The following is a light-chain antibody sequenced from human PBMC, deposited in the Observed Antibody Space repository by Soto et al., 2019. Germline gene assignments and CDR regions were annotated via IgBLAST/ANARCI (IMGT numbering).Light chain of an antibody. J-gene: IGKJ4*01. CDR3: QQFSSYPLT. V-gene: IGKV3-20*01. CDR2: GAS. CDR1: QSITSSF. Sequence: EIVLTQSPGILSLSPGERASLSCGASQSITSSFLAWYQQKPGQAPRLLIYGASSRATGIPDRFSGTGSETDFTLTINRLEPEDFAVYYCQQFSSYPLTFGGGTKVDIK.